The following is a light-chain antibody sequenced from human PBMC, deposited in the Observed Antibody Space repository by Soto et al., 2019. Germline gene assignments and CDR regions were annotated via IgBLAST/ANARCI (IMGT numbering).Light chain of an antibody. CDR2: EVT. CDR3: SSYTSSSTRV. CDR1: SSDVGGYNY. V-gene: IGLV2-14*01. Sequence: QAALTHPASVSGXPGQSIAISCTGSSSDVGGYNYVSWYQQHPGKAPQLIIYEVTNRPSGVSNRFSGSKSGNTASLTISGLQAEDEADYYCSSYTSSSTRVFGTGTKVTVL. J-gene: IGLJ1*01.